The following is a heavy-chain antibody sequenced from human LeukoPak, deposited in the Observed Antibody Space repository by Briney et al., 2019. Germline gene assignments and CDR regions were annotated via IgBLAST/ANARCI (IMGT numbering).Heavy chain of an antibody. V-gene: IGHV3-48*03. J-gene: IGHJ6*03. Sequence: GGSLRLSCAASGFTFSSYEMNWVRQAPGKGLEWVSYISSSGSTIYYADSVKGRFTISRDNVKNSLYLQMSSLRAEDTAVYYCARGPDCSSTSCYVYYYYYMDVWGKGTTVTVSS. CDR2: ISSSGSTI. CDR3: ARGPDCSSTSCYVYYYYYMDV. D-gene: IGHD2-2*01. CDR1: GFTFSSYE.